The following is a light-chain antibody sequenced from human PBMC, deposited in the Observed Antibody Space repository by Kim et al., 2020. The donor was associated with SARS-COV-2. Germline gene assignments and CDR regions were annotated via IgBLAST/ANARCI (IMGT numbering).Light chain of an antibody. Sequence: EIVMTPSPATLSVSPGERATLSCRASQSVSSNLTWYQQKPGQAPRLLIYGASTRATGIPARFSGSGSGTEFTLTISSLQSEDFAVYYCQQYNNWPPLTFGGGNKVDIK. CDR3: QQYNNWPPLT. CDR1: QSVSSN. V-gene: IGKV3-15*01. J-gene: IGKJ4*01. CDR2: GAS.